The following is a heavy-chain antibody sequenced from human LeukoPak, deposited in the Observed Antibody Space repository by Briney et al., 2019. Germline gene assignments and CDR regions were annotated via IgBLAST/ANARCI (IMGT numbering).Heavy chain of an antibody. V-gene: IGHV4-61*02. CDR2: IYTSGST. D-gene: IGHD2-2*01. Sequence: SETLSLTCTVSGGSISSSSYYWSWIRQPAGKGLEWIGRIYTSGSTNYNPSLQSRFTISVDTSKNQFSLKLSSVTAADTAVYYCARSKYHGSVIDYWGQGTLVTVS. J-gene: IGHJ4*02. CDR1: GGSISSSSYY. CDR3: ARSKYHGSVIDY.